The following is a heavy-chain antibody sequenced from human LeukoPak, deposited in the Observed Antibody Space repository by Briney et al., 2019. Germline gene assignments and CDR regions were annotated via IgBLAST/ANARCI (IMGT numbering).Heavy chain of an antibody. Sequence: SETLSLTCTVSGGSISSSSYYWGWIRQPPGKGLEWIGSIYYSGSTYYNPSLKSRVTISVDTSKNQFSLKLSSVTAADTAVYYCARLDNWSCHYWGQGTLVTVSS. CDR3: ARLDNWSCHY. D-gene: IGHD3-3*01. CDR1: GGSISSSSYY. V-gene: IGHV4-39*01. J-gene: IGHJ4*02. CDR2: IYYSGST.